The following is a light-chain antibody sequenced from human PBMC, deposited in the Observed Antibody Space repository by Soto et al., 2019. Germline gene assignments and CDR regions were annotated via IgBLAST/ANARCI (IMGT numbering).Light chain of an antibody. V-gene: IGKV3-15*01. Sequence: EIVMTQSPASLSVSPGERGTLSCRASQSVSSNLAWYQQKPGQAPRLLIYGASTRATGVPARFSGSGSGTDFTLTISRLEPEDFAVYYCQQYGSSPPITFGQGTRLEIK. J-gene: IGKJ5*01. CDR1: QSVSSN. CDR2: GAS. CDR3: QQYGSSPPIT.